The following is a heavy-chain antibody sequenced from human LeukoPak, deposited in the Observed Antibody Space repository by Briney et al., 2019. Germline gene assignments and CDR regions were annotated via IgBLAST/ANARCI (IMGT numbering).Heavy chain of an antibody. CDR3: ARRVAARPWGYYYYYMDV. Sequence: GESLKISCKGSGSRFTSYWIGWVRQMPGKGLEWMGIIYPGDSDTRYSPSFQGQVTISADKSISTAYLQWSSLKASDTAMYYCARRVAARPWGYYYYYMDVWGKGTTVTVSS. CDR1: GSRFTSYW. J-gene: IGHJ6*03. D-gene: IGHD6-6*01. CDR2: IYPGDSDT. V-gene: IGHV5-51*01.